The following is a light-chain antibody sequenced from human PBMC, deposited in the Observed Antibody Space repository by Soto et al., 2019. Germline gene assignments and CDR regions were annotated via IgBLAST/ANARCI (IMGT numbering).Light chain of an antibody. V-gene: IGKV3-20*01. CDR1: QSFSSNY. Sequence: EIVLTQSPGTLSLSPGERATLSCRASQSFSSNYLAWYQQKPGQAPRLLIYGASTRATGIPDRFIGSESRTDFTLTISRLEPEDFAVYYCQQYSSEWTFGQGTKVEI. J-gene: IGKJ1*01. CDR2: GAS. CDR3: QQYSSEWT.